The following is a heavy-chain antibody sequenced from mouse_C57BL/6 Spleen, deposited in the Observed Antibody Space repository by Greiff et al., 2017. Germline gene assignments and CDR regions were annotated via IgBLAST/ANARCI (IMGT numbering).Heavy chain of an antibody. CDR2: IYPGSGST. J-gene: IGHJ1*03. V-gene: IGHV1-55*01. Sequence: VQLQQPGAELVKPGASVKMSCKASGYTFTSYWITWVKPRPGQGLEWIGDIYPGSGSTNYNEKFKSKATLTVDTSSSTAYMQLSSLTSEDSAVYYCARPGSSIWYFDVWGTGTTVTVSS. CDR3: ARPGSSIWYFDV. CDR1: GYTFTSYW. D-gene: IGHD1-1*01.